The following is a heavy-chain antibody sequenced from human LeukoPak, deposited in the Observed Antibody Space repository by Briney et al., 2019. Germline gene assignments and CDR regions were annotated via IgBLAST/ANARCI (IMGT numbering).Heavy chain of an antibody. CDR1: GWSFSGYY. D-gene: IGHD6-6*01. J-gene: IGHJ4*02. CDR2: IDHSGST. Sequence: SETLSLTCAVYGWSFSGYYWSWIRQPPGKGLEWIEEIDHSGSTNYNLSLKSRVTISVDTSKNQFSLKLSSVTAAYTAVYYCAGNIAARLDYWGQGTLVTVSS. CDR3: AGNIAARLDY. V-gene: IGHV4-34*01.